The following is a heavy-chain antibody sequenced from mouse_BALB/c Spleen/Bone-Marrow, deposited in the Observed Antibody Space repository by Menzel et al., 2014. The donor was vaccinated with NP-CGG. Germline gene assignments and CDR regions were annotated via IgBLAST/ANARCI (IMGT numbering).Heavy chain of an antibody. J-gene: IGHJ3*01. CDR3: AGYDYEGFAY. V-gene: IGHV14-3*02. CDR2: IDPANGNT. CDR1: GFNIKDTY. D-gene: IGHD2-4*01. Sequence: VQLKESGAELVKPGASVKLSCTASGFNIKDTYMHWVKQRPEQGLEWIGRIDPANGNTKYDPKFQGKATITADTSSNTAYLQLSSLTSEDTAVYYCAGYDYEGFAYWGQGTPATVSA.